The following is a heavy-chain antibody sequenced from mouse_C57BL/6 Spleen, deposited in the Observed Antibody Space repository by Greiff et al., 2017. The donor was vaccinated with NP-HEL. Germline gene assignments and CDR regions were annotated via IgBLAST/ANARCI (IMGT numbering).Heavy chain of an antibody. J-gene: IGHJ1*03. CDR2: ISYDGSN. D-gene: IGHD2-4*01. V-gene: IGHV3-6*01. CDR3: ARGDYDDAWYFDV. CDR1: GYSITSGYY. Sequence: EVQLQQSGPGLVKPSQSLSLTCSVTGYSITSGYYWNWIRQFPGNKLEWMGYISYDGSNNYNPSLKNRISITRDTSKNQFFLKLNSVTTEDTATYYCARGDYDDAWYFDVWGTGTTVTVSS.